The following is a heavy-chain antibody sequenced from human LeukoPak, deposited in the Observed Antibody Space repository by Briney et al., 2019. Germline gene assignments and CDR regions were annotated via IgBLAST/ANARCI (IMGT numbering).Heavy chain of an antibody. CDR2: ISYDGSNK. V-gene: IGHV3-30*18. CDR1: GFTFRNYV. CDR3: AKGIAVDY. Sequence: GGSLRLSCAASGFTFRNYVIHWVRQAPGKGLEWVAVISYDGSNKYYADSVKGRFTISRDNSKNTLYLQMNSLRAEDTAVYYCAKGIAVDYWGQGTLVTVSS. D-gene: IGHD6-13*01. J-gene: IGHJ4*02.